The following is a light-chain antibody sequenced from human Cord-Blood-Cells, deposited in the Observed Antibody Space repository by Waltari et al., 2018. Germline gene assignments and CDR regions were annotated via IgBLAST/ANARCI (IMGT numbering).Light chain of an antibody. CDR1: QSISSY. J-gene: IGKJ1*01. CDR2: AAS. CDR3: QQSYSTPGT. V-gene: IGKV1-39*01. Sequence: IQMPHTPPSLSASVGARVNITCRASQSISSYVNWYQQKPGKAPQLLSYAASSLQSGVPSRFSCSGSGTDFTLTISSLQPEDFATYYCQQSYSTPGTFGQGTKVEIK.